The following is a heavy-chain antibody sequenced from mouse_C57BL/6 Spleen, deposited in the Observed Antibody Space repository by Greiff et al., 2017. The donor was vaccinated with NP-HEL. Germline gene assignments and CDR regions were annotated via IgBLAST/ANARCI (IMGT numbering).Heavy chain of an antibody. V-gene: IGHV5-6*01. CDR1: GFTFSSYG. J-gene: IGHJ1*03. Sequence: EVQVVESGGDLVKPGGSLKLSCAASGFTFSSYGMSWVRQTPDKRLEWVATISSGGSYTYYPDSVKGRFTISRDNAKNTLYLQMSSLKSEDTAMYYCARPFYYSNYGGYFDVWGTGTTVTVSS. CDR3: ARPFYYSNYGGYFDV. D-gene: IGHD2-5*01. CDR2: ISSGGSYT.